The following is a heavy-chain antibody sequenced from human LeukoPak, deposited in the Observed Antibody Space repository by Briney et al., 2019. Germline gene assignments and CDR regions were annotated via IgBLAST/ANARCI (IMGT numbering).Heavy chain of an antibody. CDR1: GFTFSSYS. V-gene: IGHV3-48*04. D-gene: IGHD5-12*01. CDR3: ARDSGYSGYDGHYYYGMDV. J-gene: IGHJ6*02. CDR2: ISSSSSTI. Sequence: GGSLRLSCAASGFTFSSYSMNWVRQAPGKGLEWVSYISSSSSTIYYADSVKGRFTISRDNAKNSLYLQMNSLTAEDTAVYYCARDSGYSGYDGHYYYGMDVWGQGSTVTVSS.